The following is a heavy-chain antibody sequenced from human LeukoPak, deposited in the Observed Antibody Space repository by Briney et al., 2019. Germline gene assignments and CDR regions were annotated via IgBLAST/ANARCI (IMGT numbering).Heavy chain of an antibody. V-gene: IGHV3-23*01. CDR1: GFTFSSYA. CDR3: AKGRDSSGWYPWDAFDI. Sequence: GGSLRLSCAASGFTFSSYAMSWVRQAPGKGLEWVSAISGSGGSTYYADSVKGRFTISRDNSKNTLYLQMNSLGAEDTAVYYCAKGRDSSGWYPWDAFDIWGQGTMVTVSS. D-gene: IGHD6-19*01. J-gene: IGHJ3*02. CDR2: ISGSGGST.